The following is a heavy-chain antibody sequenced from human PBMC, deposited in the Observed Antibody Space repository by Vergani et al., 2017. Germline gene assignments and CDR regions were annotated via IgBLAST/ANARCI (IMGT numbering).Heavy chain of an antibody. CDR1: GSSFDDYG. CDR3: AREGGHYDILTGYYMGPYYFDY. CDR2: INWNGGST. D-gene: IGHD3-9*01. J-gene: IGHJ4*02. V-gene: IGHV3-20*04. Sequence: EVQLVESGGGVVRPGGSLRLSCAASGSSFDDYGMSWVRQAPGKGLEWVSGINWNGGSTGYTESVKGRFTISRDNAKNSLYLQMNSLRAEDTALYYCAREGGHYDILTGYYMGPYYFDYWGQGTLVTVSS.